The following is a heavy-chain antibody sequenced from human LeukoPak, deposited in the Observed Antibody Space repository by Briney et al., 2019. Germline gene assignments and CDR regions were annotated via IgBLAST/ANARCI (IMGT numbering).Heavy chain of an antibody. CDR2: ISYDGDNK. CDR3: ARDYRTGSYIDY. Sequence: PGGSLRLTCAASGFIFSTYGMHWVRQAPGKGLEWVAVISYDGDNKYFADSVTGRFTISRDNAKNTLFLQMNSLRDDDTAVYYCARDYRTGSYIDYWGQGTLVTVSS. D-gene: IGHD3-10*01. CDR1: GFIFSTYG. V-gene: IGHV3-30*03. J-gene: IGHJ4*02.